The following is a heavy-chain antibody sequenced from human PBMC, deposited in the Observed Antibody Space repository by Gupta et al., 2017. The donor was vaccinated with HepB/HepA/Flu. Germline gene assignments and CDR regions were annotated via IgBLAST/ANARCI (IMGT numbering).Heavy chain of an antibody. D-gene: IGHD2-15*01. V-gene: IGHV2-5*02. Sequence: QITLRESGPTLVKPTQTLTLTCAFSGFSLTSTSVLVGTTGCGVGWIRRPPGKALEWLALIYWDEDRRYSPALMNRATITKDTSTSQVVLTMTNMDPVDTATYYCARATRGYCSGATCYSHVDDWGQGVPVTGSS. CDR2: IYWDEDR. J-gene: IGHJ4*02. CDR3: ARATRGYCSGATCYSHVDD. CDR1: GFSLTSTSVLVGTTGCG.